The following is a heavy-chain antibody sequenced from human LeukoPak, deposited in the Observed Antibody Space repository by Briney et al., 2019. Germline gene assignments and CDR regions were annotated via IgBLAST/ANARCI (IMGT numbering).Heavy chain of an antibody. CDR2: IYHSGST. CDR1: GYSISNGYY. CDR3: ARESDYSHPNYFDP. V-gene: IGHV4-38-2*02. D-gene: IGHD4-11*01. Sequence: PSETLSLTCTVSGYSISNGYYWGWIRQPPGKGLEWIGSIYHSGSTNYSPSLKSRVIISIDKSKNQFSLNLNSVTAADTALYYCARESDYSHPNYFDPWGQGTLVTVSS. J-gene: IGHJ5*02.